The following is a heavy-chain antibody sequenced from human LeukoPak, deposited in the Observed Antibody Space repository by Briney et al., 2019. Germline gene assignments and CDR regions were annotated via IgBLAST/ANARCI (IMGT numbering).Heavy chain of an antibody. CDR2: ISPAGGTT. Sequence: GGSLRLSCAASGFNFNTYWMTWVRQAPGGGLEWVSTISPAGGTTYYAESMKGRFTISRDNSKSTLYLQMNSLRVEDTAVYYCTKVRSGSSSWALRVFDYWGQGTLVTVSS. J-gene: IGHJ4*02. CDR3: TKVRSGSSSWALRVFDY. CDR1: GFNFNTYW. D-gene: IGHD6-13*01. V-gene: IGHV3-23*01.